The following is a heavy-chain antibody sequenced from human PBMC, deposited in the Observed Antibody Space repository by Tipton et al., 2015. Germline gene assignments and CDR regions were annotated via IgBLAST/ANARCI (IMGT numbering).Heavy chain of an antibody. CDR2: INPNTGDT. D-gene: IGHD3-22*01. V-gene: IGHV1-2*04. J-gene: IGHJ6*02. CDR1: GYTFTGYY. CDR3: ARSLYYYDSSGYLDYYYGMDV. Sequence: QSGPEVKKPGASVKVSCKASGYTFTGYYIHWVRQAPGQGLEWMGWINPNTGDTNSAQKFQGWVTMTRDTSISTAYMELRSLRSDDTAVYYCARSLYYYDSSGYLDYYYGMDVWGQGTTVTVSS.